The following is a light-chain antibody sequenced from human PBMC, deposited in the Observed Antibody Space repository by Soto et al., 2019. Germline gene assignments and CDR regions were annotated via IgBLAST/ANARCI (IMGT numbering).Light chain of an antibody. CDR2: EVT. J-gene: IGLJ1*01. CDR1: SSDVGGYNS. CDR3: TSYTSRTTFEYV. V-gene: IGLV2-14*01. Sequence: QSVLTQPASVSGSPGQSITISCTGTSSDVGGYNSVSWYQQHPGKAPKLMIYEVTNRPSGVSNRFSGSKSGNTASLTISGLQAEDEADYYCTSYTSRTTFEYVFGTGTKVTVL.